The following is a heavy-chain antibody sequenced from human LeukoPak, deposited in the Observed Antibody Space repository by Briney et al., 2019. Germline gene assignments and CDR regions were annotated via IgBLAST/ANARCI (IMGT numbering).Heavy chain of an antibody. Sequence: SETLSLTCTVSAYSVRSSYWSWLRQPPRRGLEYIGYIYHSGDNKYNPSLSRRVTMSLDTSKNQFSLNLTSVTAADAAVYYCARHDGCSYLDYWAQGTLVTVSS. CDR2: IYHSGDN. J-gene: IGHJ4*02. V-gene: IGHV4-59*02. CDR1: AYSVRSSY. D-gene: IGHD3-10*01. CDR3: ARHDGCSYLDY.